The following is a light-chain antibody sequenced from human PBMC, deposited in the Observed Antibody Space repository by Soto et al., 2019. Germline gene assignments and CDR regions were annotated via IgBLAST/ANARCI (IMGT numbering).Light chain of an antibody. J-gene: IGLJ2*01. Sequence: QSALTQPPSASGTPGQRVTISCSGSSSNIGSNTVNWNQQLPGTAPKLVIYSNNQRPSGVPDRFSGSKSGTSASLAISGLQSEDEADYYCVAWDDSLNGYVVFGGGTKVTVL. V-gene: IGLV1-44*01. CDR2: SNN. CDR3: VAWDDSLNGYVV. CDR1: SSNIGSNT.